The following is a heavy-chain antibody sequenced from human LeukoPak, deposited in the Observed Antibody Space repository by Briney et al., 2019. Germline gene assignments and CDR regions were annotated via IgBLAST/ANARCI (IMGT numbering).Heavy chain of an antibody. Sequence: GGSLRLSCAASGFTFSNSAMYWVRQAPGKGLEWVSSISGTGAHTYYADSVKGRFTISRDNSKNTLYLQMNSLRAEDTAVYYCATHYSPDYWGQGTLVTVSS. V-gene: IGHV3-23*01. D-gene: IGHD2-15*01. CDR1: GFTFSNSA. CDR3: ATHYSPDY. CDR2: ISGTGAHT. J-gene: IGHJ4*02.